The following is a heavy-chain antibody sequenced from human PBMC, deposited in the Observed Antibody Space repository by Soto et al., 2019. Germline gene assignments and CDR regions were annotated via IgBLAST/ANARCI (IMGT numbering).Heavy chain of an antibody. CDR2: ISYDGSNK. J-gene: IGHJ4*02. V-gene: IGHV3-30*18. CDR3: AKVPIAAAVHYYFDY. Sequence: PGGSLRLSCAASGFTFSSYGMHWVRQAPGKGLEWVAVISYDGSNKYYADSVKGRFTISRDNSKNTLYLQMNSLRAEDTAVYYCAKVPIAAAVHYYFDYWGQGTLVTVSS. CDR1: GFTFSSYG. D-gene: IGHD6-13*01.